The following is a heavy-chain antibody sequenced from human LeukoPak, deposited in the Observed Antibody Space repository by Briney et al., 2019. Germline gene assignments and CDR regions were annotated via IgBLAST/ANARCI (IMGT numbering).Heavy chain of an antibody. CDR2: IKDNGRGE. D-gene: IGHD6-19*01. CDR1: GFTFSASW. J-gene: IGHJ4*02. Sequence: PGGSLRLSCSASGFTFSASWMTWVRQAPGKGLEWVANIKDNGRGEYYVDSVKGRFTVSGDNAKNSVYLQMNSLRAEDTAVYYCARDASRGWDNWGQGTLVTVSS. CDR3: ARDASRGWDN. V-gene: IGHV3-7*01.